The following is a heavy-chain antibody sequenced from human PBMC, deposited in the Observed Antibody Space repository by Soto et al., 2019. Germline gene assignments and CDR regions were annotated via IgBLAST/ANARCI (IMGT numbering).Heavy chain of an antibody. CDR2: IGGGGDRT. V-gene: IGHV3-23*01. CDR1: GFTFISYA. J-gene: IGHJ2*01. Sequence: EVQLLESGGGLVQPGGSLRLSCVGSGFTFISYAMNWVRQTPGKGLEWVSTIGGGGDRTFDADTVKGRFTISRDNSKNKVNMQSNSLRAKDTADCYCARKVLGSTSSEYWWYFALWGRVTLFPVSS. CDR3: ARKVLGSTSSEYWWYFAL. D-gene: IGHD2-2*01.